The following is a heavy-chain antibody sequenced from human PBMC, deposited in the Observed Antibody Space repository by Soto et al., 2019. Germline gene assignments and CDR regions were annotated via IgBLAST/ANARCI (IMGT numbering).Heavy chain of an antibody. CDR3: AKNDIVVVVAATGLGAFDS. Sequence: EVQLLESGGGLVQPGGSLRLSCAASGFTFSSYAMSWVRQAPGKGLEWVSAISGSGGSTYYADSVKGRFTISRDNSKNTLYLQMNSLRAEDTAVYYCAKNDIVVVVAATGLGAFDSWGQGTMVTVSS. CDR2: ISGSGGST. D-gene: IGHD2-15*01. V-gene: IGHV3-23*01. CDR1: GFTFSSYA. J-gene: IGHJ3*02.